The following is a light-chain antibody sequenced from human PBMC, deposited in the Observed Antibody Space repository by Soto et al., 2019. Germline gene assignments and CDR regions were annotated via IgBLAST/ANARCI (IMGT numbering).Light chain of an antibody. CDR2: DVI. J-gene: IGLJ2*01. Sequence: QSALTQPASVSGSPGQSITISCTGTSSDVGDYNYVSWYQQYPGKAPKLMIYDVINRPSGVSDRFSGSQSGNTASLTISGLQAEDEADYCCSSYRSTSSLVVFGGGTKLTVL. CDR1: SSDVGDYNY. CDR3: SSYRSTSSLVV. V-gene: IGLV2-14*01.